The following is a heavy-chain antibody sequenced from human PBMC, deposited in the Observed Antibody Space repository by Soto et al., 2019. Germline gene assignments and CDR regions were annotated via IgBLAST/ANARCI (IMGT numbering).Heavy chain of an antibody. Sequence: PSETLSLTRVVSGGSLSGYFWSWIRQPPGMALEWIGEINHLGSINYNPSLKSRVTMSVDTSKNQFSLTLNSVTAADTATYYCARGGISHWAYFYYMDVWDRGTTVTVSS. CDR1: GGSLSGYF. CDR3: ARGGISHWAYFYYMDV. V-gene: IGHV4-34*01. D-gene: IGHD2-21*01. J-gene: IGHJ6*03. CDR2: INHLGSI.